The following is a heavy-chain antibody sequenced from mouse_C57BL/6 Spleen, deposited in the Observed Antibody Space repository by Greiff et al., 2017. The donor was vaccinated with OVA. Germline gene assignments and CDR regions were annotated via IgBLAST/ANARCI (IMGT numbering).Heavy chain of an antibody. Sequence: VQLKQSGPELVKPGASVKISCKASGYSFTGYYMNWVKQSPEKSLEWIGEINPSTGGTTYNQKFKAKATLTVDKSSSTAYMQLKSLTSEDSAVYYCARENYSNYAWFAYWGQGTLVTVSA. D-gene: IGHD2-5*01. V-gene: IGHV1-42*01. J-gene: IGHJ3*01. CDR1: GYSFTGYY. CDR2: INPSTGGT. CDR3: ARENYSNYAWFAY.